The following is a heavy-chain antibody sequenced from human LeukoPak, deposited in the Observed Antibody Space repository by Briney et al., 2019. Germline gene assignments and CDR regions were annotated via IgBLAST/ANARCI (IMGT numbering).Heavy chain of an antibody. D-gene: IGHD5-18*01. V-gene: IGHV1-69*06. CDR2: IIPIFGTA. J-gene: IGHJ6*03. Sequence: SVKVSCKASGGTFSSYAISWVRQAPGQGLEWMGGIIPIFGTANYAQKFQGRVTITADKSTSTAYMELSSLRSEDTAVYYCAAWDTAMVPLTGYYYYYMDVWGRGTTVTVSS. CDR1: GGTFSSYA. CDR3: AAWDTAMVPLTGYYYYYMDV.